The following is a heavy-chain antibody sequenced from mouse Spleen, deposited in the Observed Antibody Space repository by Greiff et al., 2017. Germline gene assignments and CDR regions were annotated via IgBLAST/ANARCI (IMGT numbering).Heavy chain of an antibody. V-gene: IGHV1-76*01. CDR3: ARRGLRDAMDY. CDR2: IYPGSGNT. CDR1: GYTFTDYY. J-gene: IGHJ4*01. Sequence: VHLVESGAELVRPGASVKLSCKASGYTFTDYYINWVKQRPGQGLEWIARIYPGSGNTYYNEKFKGKATLTAEKSSSTAYMQLSSLTSEDSAVYFCARRGLRDAMDYWGQGTSVTVSS. D-gene: IGHD2-4*01.